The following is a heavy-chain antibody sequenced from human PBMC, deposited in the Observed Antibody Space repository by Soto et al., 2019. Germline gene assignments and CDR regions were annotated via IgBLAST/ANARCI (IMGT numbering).Heavy chain of an antibody. CDR1: GFNVNSDY. V-gene: IGHV3-53*01. Sequence: PGGSLRLSCAASGFNVNSDYMNWVRQTPGKGLEWVASIYSGETTYYADSVRGRFTISSDKSKNTLYFQLSSLRIEDTAVYYCTRDGRGLGRLSLFEYWGQGVLVTV. D-gene: IGHD2-21*02. CDR3: TRDGRGLGRLSLFEY. CDR2: IYSGETT. J-gene: IGHJ4*02.